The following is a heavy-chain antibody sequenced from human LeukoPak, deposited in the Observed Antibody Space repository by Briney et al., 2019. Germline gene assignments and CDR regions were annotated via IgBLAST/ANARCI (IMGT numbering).Heavy chain of an antibody. CDR3: ARHRAYSSSSPFDY. D-gene: IGHD6-6*01. V-gene: IGHV4-59*08. CDR2: IYYTGST. J-gene: IGHJ4*02. CDR1: GGSISSLY. Sequence: SETLSLTCSVSGGSISSLYWSWIRQPPGKGLEWIGYIYYTGSTNYNPSLRGRVTMFVDMSKNQFSLRLSSVTAADTAVYYCARHRAYSSSSPFDYWGQGTLVTVFS.